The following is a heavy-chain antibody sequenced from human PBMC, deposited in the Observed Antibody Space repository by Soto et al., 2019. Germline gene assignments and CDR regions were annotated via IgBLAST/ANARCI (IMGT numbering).Heavy chain of an antibody. CDR2: IYYSGST. D-gene: IGHD3-22*01. Sequence: SETLSLTCTVSGGSISSGGYYWSWIRQHPGKGLEWIGYIYYSGSTYYNPSLKSRVTISVDTSKNQFSLKLSSVTAADTAVYYCASANSGYYANWFDPWGQGTLVTVSS. V-gene: IGHV4-30-4*08. CDR1: GGSISSGGYY. CDR3: ASANSGYYANWFDP. J-gene: IGHJ5*02.